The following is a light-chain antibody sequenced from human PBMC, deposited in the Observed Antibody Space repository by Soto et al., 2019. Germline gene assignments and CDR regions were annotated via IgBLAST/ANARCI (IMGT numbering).Light chain of an antibody. CDR3: SSYTSSSTLEGV. Sequence: QSALTQPASVSGSPGQSITISCTGTSSDVGGYNYVSWYQQHPGKAPKLMIYDVSNRHSGGSNRFSGSKSGNTASLTISRLQAEDDADYYCSSYTSSSTLEGVFGGGTKLTVL. CDR2: DVS. V-gene: IGLV2-14*01. J-gene: IGLJ2*01. CDR1: SSDVGGYNY.